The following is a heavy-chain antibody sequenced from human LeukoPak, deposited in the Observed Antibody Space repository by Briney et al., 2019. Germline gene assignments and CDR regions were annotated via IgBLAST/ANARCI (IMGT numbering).Heavy chain of an antibody. J-gene: IGHJ4*02. V-gene: IGHV1-69*04. CDR3: ARGYYDSSGYSDYYFDY. CDR2: IIPILGIA. D-gene: IGHD3-22*01. CDR1: GGTFSSYA. Sequence: SVTVSCKASGGTFSSYAISWVRQAPGQGLEWMGRIIPILGIANYAQKFQGRVTITADKSTSTAYMELSSLRSEDTAVYYCARGYYDSSGYSDYYFDYWGQGTLVTVSS.